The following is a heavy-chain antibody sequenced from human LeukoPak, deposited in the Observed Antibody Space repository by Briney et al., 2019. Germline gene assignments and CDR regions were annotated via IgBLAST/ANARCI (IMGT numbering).Heavy chain of an antibody. CDR1: GDSISNGGYY. Sequence: SQTLSLTCTVSGDSISNGGYYWSWIRQHPGKGLEWIGYIYYSGSTYYNPSLKSRVTISVDTFKNQFSLKLSSVTAADTAVYYCARQEAVVVTAPGAFDIWGQGTMVTVSS. D-gene: IGHD2-21*02. CDR3: ARQEAVVVTAPGAFDI. CDR2: IYYSGST. V-gene: IGHV4-31*03. J-gene: IGHJ3*02.